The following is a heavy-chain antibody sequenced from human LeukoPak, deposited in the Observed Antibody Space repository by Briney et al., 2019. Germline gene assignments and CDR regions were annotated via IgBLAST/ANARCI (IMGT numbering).Heavy chain of an antibody. CDR1: GSTFSRYG. J-gene: IGHJ4*02. D-gene: IGHD6-19*01. Sequence: GGSLRLSCAASGSTFSRYGMSWVRQAPGKGLEWVSAISGSGGRTYYADSVKGRFTISRDNSKNTLYLQMNSLRAEDTAVYYCARAGYSSGWSYYYFDYWGQGTLVTVSS. V-gene: IGHV3-23*01. CDR3: ARAGYSSGWSYYYFDY. CDR2: ISGSGGRT.